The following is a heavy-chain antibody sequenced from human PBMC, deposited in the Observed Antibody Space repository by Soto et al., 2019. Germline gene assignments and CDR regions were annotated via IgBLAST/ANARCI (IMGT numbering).Heavy chain of an antibody. Sequence: QVQLMQSGAEVKKPGSSVKVSCKASGGTFSTSAISWVRQAPGEGLEWVGGIMPIFATPDYAQKFQGRVTSSADKSTATAYLELTSLPTDATAVYYCARDKDRQQLGGNYYYILDVWGQGTAITVSS. D-gene: IGHD3-3*02. J-gene: IGHJ6*02. V-gene: IGHV1-69*14. CDR3: ARDKDRQQLGGNYYYILDV. CDR2: IMPIFATP. CDR1: GGTFSTSA.